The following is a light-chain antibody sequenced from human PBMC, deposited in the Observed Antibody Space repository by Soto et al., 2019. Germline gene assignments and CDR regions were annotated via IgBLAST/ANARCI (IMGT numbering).Light chain of an antibody. CDR1: RTYVGNYNF. V-gene: IGLV2-14*01. CDR3: SSYASGSNYV. J-gene: IGLJ1*01. CDR2: DVS. Sequence: QSVLTQPASVSGSPGQSITISCTGTRTYVGNYNFVSWYQQYPGKAPKVIIYDVSYRPSGVSDRFSGSKSGNTASLTISGLQAEDEADYYCSSYASGSNYVFGTGTKVTVL.